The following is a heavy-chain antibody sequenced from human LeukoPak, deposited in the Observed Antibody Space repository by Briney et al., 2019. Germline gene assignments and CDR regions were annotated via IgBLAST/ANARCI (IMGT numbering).Heavy chain of an antibody. CDR2: ISYDGSNK. D-gene: IGHD4-17*01. CDR1: GFTFSSYG. V-gene: IGHV3-30*18. CDR3: AKASAVNGDSIEDFDY. Sequence: GGSLRLSCAASGFTFSSYGMYWVRQAPGKGLEWVAVISYDGSNKYYADSVKGRFTISRDNSKNTLYLQMNSLRAEDTAVYYCAKASAVNGDSIEDFDYWGQGTLVTVSS. J-gene: IGHJ4*02.